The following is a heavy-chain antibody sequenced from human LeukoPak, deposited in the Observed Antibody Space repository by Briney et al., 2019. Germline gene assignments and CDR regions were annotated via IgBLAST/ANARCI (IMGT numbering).Heavy chain of an antibody. CDR2: ISGSGGST. Sequence: PGGSLRLSCAASGFTFSSYAMSWVRQAPGKGLEWVSAISGSGGSTYYADSVKGRFTISRDNSKNTLYLQMNSLRAEDTAVYYCATDSSYSKVRKFDYWGQGTLVTVSS. D-gene: IGHD4-11*01. J-gene: IGHJ4*02. CDR3: ATDSSYSKVRKFDY. CDR1: GFTFSSYA. V-gene: IGHV3-23*01.